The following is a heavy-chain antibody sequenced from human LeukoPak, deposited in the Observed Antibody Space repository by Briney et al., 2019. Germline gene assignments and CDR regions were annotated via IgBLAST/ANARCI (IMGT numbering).Heavy chain of an antibody. CDR3: ARLKSDFWSATDY. CDR1: GYSFTSNW. Sequence: GESLKISCKGSGYSFTSNWIGWVRQMPGKGLEWMGIIYPGDSDTRYSPSFQGQVTISVDKSISTAYLQWRSLKASDTAMYFCARLKSDFWSATDYWGQGTLVTVSS. CDR2: IYPGDSDT. D-gene: IGHD3-3*01. J-gene: IGHJ4*02. V-gene: IGHV5-51*01.